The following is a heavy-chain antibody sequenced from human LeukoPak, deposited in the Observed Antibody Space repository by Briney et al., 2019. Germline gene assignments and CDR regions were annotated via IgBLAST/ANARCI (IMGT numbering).Heavy chain of an antibody. J-gene: IGHJ4*02. V-gene: IGHV1-2*02. D-gene: IGHD2-15*01. CDR3: ARSDVVVVTATTHFDY. Sequence: ASVKVSCKASGYTLTAYYIHWVRQAPGQGLEWMGWINPNSGGTNYAQNFQGRVTMTSDTSTYTTHMELSRLRSDDTAVYYCARSDVVVVTATTHFDYWGQGTLVTVSS. CDR2: INPNSGGT. CDR1: GYTLTAYY.